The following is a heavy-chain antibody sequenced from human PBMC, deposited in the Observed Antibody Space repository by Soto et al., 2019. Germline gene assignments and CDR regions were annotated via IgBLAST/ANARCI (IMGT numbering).Heavy chain of an antibody. CDR2: INPNSGGT. V-gene: IGHV1-2*02. D-gene: IGHD6-13*01. J-gene: IGHJ5*02. CDR3: AGSSSRLYNWFDP. CDR1: GYTFTGYY. Sequence: GTSLKVSCKASGYTFTGYYMHWVRQAPGQGLEWMGWINPNSGGTNYAQKFQGRVTMTRDTSISTAYMELSRLRSDDTAVYYCAGSSSRLYNWFDPWGQGTLVTVSS.